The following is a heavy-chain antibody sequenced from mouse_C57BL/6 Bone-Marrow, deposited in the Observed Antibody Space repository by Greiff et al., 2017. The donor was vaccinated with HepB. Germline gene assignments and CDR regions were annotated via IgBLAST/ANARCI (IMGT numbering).Heavy chain of an antibody. Sequence: QVQLKQSGAELVRPGASVKLSCKASGYTFTDYYINWVKQRPGQGLEWIARIYPGSGNTYYNEKFKGKATLTAEKSSSTAYMQLSSLTSEDSAVYFCARDYYGSSYDLDYGGQGTTLTVSS. V-gene: IGHV1-76*01. CDR2: IYPGSGNT. CDR1: GYTFTDYY. J-gene: IGHJ2*01. D-gene: IGHD1-1*01. CDR3: ARDYYGSSYDLDY.